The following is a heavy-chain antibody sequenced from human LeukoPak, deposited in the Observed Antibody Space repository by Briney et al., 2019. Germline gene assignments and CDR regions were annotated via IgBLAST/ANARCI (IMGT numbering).Heavy chain of an antibody. V-gene: IGHV1-2*02. Sequence: VASVKVSCKASGYTFTAYYLHWVRQAPGQGLEWMGWINPNSGGASFAQKFQGRVTMTRDTSITTACMELSSLRSDDTAMYYCARDGIYSATFDAFDIWGQGTMVTVSS. CDR3: ARDGIYSATFDAFDI. J-gene: IGHJ3*02. CDR1: GYTFTAYY. CDR2: INPNSGGA. D-gene: IGHD3-3*02.